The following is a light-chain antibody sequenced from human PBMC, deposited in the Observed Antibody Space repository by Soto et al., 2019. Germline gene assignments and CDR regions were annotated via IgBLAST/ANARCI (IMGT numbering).Light chain of an antibody. CDR1: QGISSY. CDR3: QQLNSYRT. J-gene: IGKJ1*01. V-gene: IGKV1-9*01. Sequence: IQLTQSPSSLSASVGDRVTITCRASQGISSYLAWYQQKPGKAPKLLIYAASTLQSGLPSRFSGSGSGTDFTLTTSSLQPEDFATYYCQQLNSYRTFGQGTKV. CDR2: AAS.